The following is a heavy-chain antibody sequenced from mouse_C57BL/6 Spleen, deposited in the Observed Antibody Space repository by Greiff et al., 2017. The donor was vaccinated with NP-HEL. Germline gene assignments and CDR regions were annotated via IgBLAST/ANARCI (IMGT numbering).Heavy chain of an antibody. J-gene: IGHJ4*01. CDR1: GYTFTSYG. CDR2: IYPRSGNT. D-gene: IGHD2-13*01. V-gene: IGHV1-81*01. Sequence: VQLQESGAELARPGASVKLSCKASGYTFTSYGISWVKQRPGQGLEWIGEIYPRSGNTYYNEKFKGKATLTADKSSSTAYMGLRSLTSEDSAVYFCVYCSEMDYWGQGTSVTVSS. CDR3: VYCSEMDY.